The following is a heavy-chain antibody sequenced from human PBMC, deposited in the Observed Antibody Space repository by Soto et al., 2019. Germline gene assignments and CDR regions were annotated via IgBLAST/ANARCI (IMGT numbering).Heavy chain of an antibody. J-gene: IGHJ4*02. CDR3: ARASYYYDSSGYYYFDY. CDR1: GYTFTSYG. Sequence: QVQLVQSGAEVKKPGASVKVSCKASGYTFTSYGISWVRQAPGQGIEWMGWISAYNGNTNYAQKLQGRVTMTTDTPTSTAYMELRGLRSDDTAVYYCARASYYYDSSGYYYFDYWGQGTLVTVAS. D-gene: IGHD3-22*01. V-gene: IGHV1-18*01. CDR2: ISAYNGNT.